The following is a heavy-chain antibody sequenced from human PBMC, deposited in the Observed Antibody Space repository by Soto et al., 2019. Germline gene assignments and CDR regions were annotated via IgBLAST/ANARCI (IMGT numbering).Heavy chain of an antibody. CDR2: FDPEDGET. V-gene: IGHV1-24*01. CDR1: GYTLTELS. D-gene: IGHD3-10*01. Sequence: ASVKVSCKASGYTLTELSMHWVRQAPGKGLEWMGGFDPEDGETIYAQKFQGRVTFTRDTSTSTVYMELSGLRSDDTAVYYCSRVDPGETSPFDHWGQGTLVTVSS. CDR3: SRVDPGETSPFDH. J-gene: IGHJ4*02.